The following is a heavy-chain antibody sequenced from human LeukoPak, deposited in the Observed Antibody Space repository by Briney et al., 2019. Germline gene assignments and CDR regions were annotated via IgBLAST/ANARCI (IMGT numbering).Heavy chain of an antibody. V-gene: IGHV3-15*01. J-gene: IGHJ4*02. CDR2: VKSQANGGTI. D-gene: IGHD2/OR15-2a*01. CDR3: TADVPTFIPQIDY. CDR1: GFTFNNAW. Sequence: TGGSLRLSCAASGFTFNNAWMSWVRQAPGKGLEWVGRVKSQANGGTIDYAAFVKGRFSISRDDSKATLYLQMNSLKTEDTAVYFCTADVPTFIPQIDYWGQGTLVTVSS.